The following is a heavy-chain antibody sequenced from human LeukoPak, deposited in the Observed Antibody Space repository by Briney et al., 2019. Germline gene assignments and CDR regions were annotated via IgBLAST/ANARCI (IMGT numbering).Heavy chain of an antibody. D-gene: IGHD1-26*01. CDR3: AREGLGGYYGPRPFDY. V-gene: IGHV3-30-3*01. Sequence: GGSLRLSCAASGFTFSSYAMHWVRQAPGKGLEWVAVISYDGSNKYYADSVKGRFTISRDNSKNTLYLQMNSLRAEDTAVYYCAREGLGGYYGPRPFDYWGQGTLVTVSS. J-gene: IGHJ4*02. CDR1: GFTFSSYA. CDR2: ISYDGSNK.